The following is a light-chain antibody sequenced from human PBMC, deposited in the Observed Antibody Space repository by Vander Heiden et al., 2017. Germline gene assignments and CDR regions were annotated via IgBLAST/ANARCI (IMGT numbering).Light chain of an antibody. V-gene: IGKV3-20*01. J-gene: IGKJ1*01. CDR1: QDVSSTY. Sequence: IVLTQSPGTLSLSPGERATLSCRASQDVSSTYLGWYQQKPGQAPRLLIYGASSRTTGIPDRFSGSGSGTDFTLTISRLEAEDFAMYDCQHDDTSLWTFGQGTKVEIK. CDR3: QHDDTSLWT. CDR2: GAS.